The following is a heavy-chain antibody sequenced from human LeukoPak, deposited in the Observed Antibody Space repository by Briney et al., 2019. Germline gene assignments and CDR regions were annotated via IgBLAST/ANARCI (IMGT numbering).Heavy chain of an antibody. CDR3: ARDHYGDYSLDY. J-gene: IGHJ4*02. CDR2: ISSSGSTI. Sequence: GSLLLSFAASGFPFNSYEMNWVRPAPGKGLEGVSYISSSGSTIYYADSVKGRFTISRDNAKNSLYLQMNSLRAEDTAVYYCARDHYGDYSLDYWGQGTLVTVSS. D-gene: IGHD4-17*01. V-gene: IGHV3-48*03. CDR1: GFPFNSYE.